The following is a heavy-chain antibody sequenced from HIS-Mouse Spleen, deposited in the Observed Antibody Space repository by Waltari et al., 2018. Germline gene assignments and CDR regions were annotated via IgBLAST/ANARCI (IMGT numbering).Heavy chain of an antibody. V-gene: IGHV4-4*07. Sequence: QVQLQESGPGLVKPSETLSLTCTVSGGSISSYYWSWIRQPAGKGLEWIGRIYTSGSTHYNPSLKSGVTMYVDTSKNQFSLKLSSVTAADTAVYYCARDFHDFWSGYYGGDKKHDAFDIWGQGTMVTVSS. CDR3: ARDFHDFWSGYYGGDKKHDAFDI. D-gene: IGHD3-3*01. CDR1: GGSISSYY. CDR2: IYTSGST. J-gene: IGHJ3*02.